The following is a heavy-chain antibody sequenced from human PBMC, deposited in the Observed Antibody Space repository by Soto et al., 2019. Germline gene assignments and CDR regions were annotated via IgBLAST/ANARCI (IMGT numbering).Heavy chain of an antibody. CDR1: GYTFTSYY. J-gene: IGHJ4*02. Sequence: QVQLVQSGAEVKKPGASVKVSCKASGYTFTSYYIHCVRQAPGQGLEWMGIINPSIGSTNYAQKFQGRLTMTRDTSTTTVYMELSRMTSEDTAVYYCARAQGMAAAGRAPFDSWGQGALVTVSS. CDR2: INPSIGST. V-gene: IGHV1-46*03. CDR3: ARAQGMAAAGRAPFDS. D-gene: IGHD6-13*01.